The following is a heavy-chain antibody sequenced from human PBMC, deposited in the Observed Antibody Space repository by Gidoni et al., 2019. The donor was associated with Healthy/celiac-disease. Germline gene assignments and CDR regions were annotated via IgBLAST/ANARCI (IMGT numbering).Heavy chain of an antibody. J-gene: IGHJ4*02. CDR2: ISYDGSNK. D-gene: IGHD4-17*01. Sequence: QVQLVESGGGGVQPGRSLRLCCAASGLTFSSYGMHWVRQAPGKGLEWVAVISYDGSNKYYADSVKGRFTISRDNSKNTLYLQMNSLRAEDTAVYYCAKIMTTVTAADYWGQGTLVTVSS. CDR3: AKIMTTVTAADY. V-gene: IGHV3-30*18. CDR1: GLTFSSYG.